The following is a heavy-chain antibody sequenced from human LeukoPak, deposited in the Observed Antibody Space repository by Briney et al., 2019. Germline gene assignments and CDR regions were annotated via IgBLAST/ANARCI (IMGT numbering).Heavy chain of an antibody. CDR1: GYTFTGYA. V-gene: IGHV1-18*01. J-gene: IGHJ4*02. CDR2: ISAYNGNT. Sequence: ASVKVSCKASGYTFTGYAMNWVRQAPGQGLEWMGWISAYNGNTNYAQKLQGRVTMTTDTSTSTAYMELRSLRSDDTAVYYCARDQRSGSYDYWGQGTLVTVSS. CDR3: ARDQRSGSYDY. D-gene: IGHD1-26*01.